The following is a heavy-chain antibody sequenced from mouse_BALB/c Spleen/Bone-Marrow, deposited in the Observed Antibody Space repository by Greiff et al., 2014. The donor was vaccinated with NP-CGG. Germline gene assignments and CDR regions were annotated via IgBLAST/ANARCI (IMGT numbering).Heavy chain of an antibody. CDR2: IYPGDGDT. V-gene: IGHV1-82*01. J-gene: IGHJ3*01. D-gene: IGHD4-1*01. CDR3: ARSLSLTGTGVAY. CDR1: GYAFSRSW. Sequence: QVQLKESGPELVKPGASVKISCKASGYAFSRSWMNWVKQRPGQGLEWIGRIYPGDGDTNYNGKFRGKATLTADKSSSTAYMQLSSLTSVDSAVYFCARSLSLTGTGVAYWGQGTLVTVSA.